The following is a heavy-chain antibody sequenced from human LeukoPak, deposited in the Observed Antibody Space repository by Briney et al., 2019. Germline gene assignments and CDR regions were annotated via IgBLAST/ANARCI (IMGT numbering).Heavy chain of an antibody. V-gene: IGHV3-21*01. J-gene: IGHJ5*02. CDR2: ISSSSSYI. CDR3: AREVWTAGNRYQQRRGWFDP. CDR1: GFIFSSYN. D-gene: IGHD2-2*01. Sequence: PGGSLRLSCSASGFIFSSYNMNWVRQAPGKGLEWVSSISSSSSYIYYADSVKGRFTISRDNAKNSLYLQMNSLRAEDTAVYYCAREVWTAGNRYQQRRGWFDPWGQGTLVTVSS.